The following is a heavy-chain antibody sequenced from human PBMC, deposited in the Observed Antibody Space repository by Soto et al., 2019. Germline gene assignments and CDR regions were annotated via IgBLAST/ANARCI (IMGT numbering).Heavy chain of an antibody. V-gene: IGHV3-30*18. CDR1: GFTFSSYG. J-gene: IGHJ6*02. CDR3: AKDLDDSSGYYFFADYYYYGMDV. Sequence: QVQLVESGGGVVQPGRSLRLSCAASGFTFSSYGMHWVRQAPGKGLEWVAVISYDGSNKYYADSVKGRFTISRDNSNNALYLQLNSLRAEDTAVYYCAKDLDDSSGYYFFADYYYYGMDVWGQGTTVTVSS. CDR2: ISYDGSNK. D-gene: IGHD3-22*01.